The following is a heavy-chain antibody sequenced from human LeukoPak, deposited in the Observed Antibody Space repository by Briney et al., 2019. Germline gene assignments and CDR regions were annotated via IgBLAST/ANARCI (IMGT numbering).Heavy chain of an antibody. Sequence: GESLKISCQGSGYSFSNYWIGWVRQMPGKGLEWMGIIYPGDSDTRYSPSFQGQVTISADKSISTAYLQWSSLKASDTAMYYCARLEGAAAGIWSRTGYYYYYMDVWGKGTTVTVSS. D-gene: IGHD6-13*01. J-gene: IGHJ6*03. CDR2: IYPGDSDT. CDR1: GYSFSNYW. CDR3: ARLEGAAAGIWSRTGYYYYYMDV. V-gene: IGHV5-51*01.